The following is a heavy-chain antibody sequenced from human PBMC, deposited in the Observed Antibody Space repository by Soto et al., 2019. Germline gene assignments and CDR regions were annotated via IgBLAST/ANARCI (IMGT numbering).Heavy chain of an antibody. CDR2: ISSSSSYI. Sequence: EVQLVESGGGLVKPGGSLRLSCAASGCTLSSYSMNWVRQAPGKGLEWVSSISSSSSYIYYADSVKGRFTISRDNAKNSLYLQMNSLRAEDTAVYYCARDYCSGGSCPPFDYWGQGTLVTVSS. CDR1: GCTLSSYS. V-gene: IGHV3-21*01. D-gene: IGHD2-15*01. CDR3: ARDYCSGGSCPPFDY. J-gene: IGHJ4*02.